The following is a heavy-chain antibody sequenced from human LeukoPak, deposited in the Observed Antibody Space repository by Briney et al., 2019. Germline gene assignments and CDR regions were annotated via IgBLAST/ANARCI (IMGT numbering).Heavy chain of an antibody. CDR2: ISNDGINK. CDR3: AKDRLQGYYYGMDV. CDR1: GFTFSGYG. Sequence: GRSLRLSCAASGFTFSGYGMHWVRQAPGKGLEWGAVISNDGINKYYGDSVKGRFTVSRDNSKNTVDLQMNSLRAEDAAVYHCAKDRLQGYYYGMDVWGQGTTVTVSS. J-gene: IGHJ6*02. D-gene: IGHD2-15*01. V-gene: IGHV3-30*18.